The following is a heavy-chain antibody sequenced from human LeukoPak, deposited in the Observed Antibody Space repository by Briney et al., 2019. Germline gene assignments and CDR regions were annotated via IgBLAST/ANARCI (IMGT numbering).Heavy chain of an antibody. J-gene: IGHJ4*02. CDR1: GYTFTRYG. CDR3: ARDPSNSSGRYIFFDF. CDR2: ISAYNGDT. Sequence: ASVKVSCKASGYTFTRYGITWVRQAPGQGLEWMGWISAYNGDTKYAQKLQGRVTMTTDTSTSTAYMELRSLRSDDTAVYYCARDPSNSSGRYIFFDFWGQGTLVAVSS. V-gene: IGHV1-18*01. D-gene: IGHD6-19*01.